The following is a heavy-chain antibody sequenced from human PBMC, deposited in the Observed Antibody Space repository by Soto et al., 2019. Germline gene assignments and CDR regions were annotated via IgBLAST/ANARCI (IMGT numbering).Heavy chain of an antibody. CDR3: ARNSGTYSLDY. CDR2: ISVAYGNT. D-gene: IGHD1-26*01. Sequence: GASVKVSCNASGYRFNSYLMYWVRPAPGQRLEWMGWISVAYGNTKYSQSVQGRVTITSDASGSTVYMELSRLTSEDTAVYYCARNSGTYSLDYWGQGILVTVS. CDR1: GYRFNSYL. V-gene: IGHV1-3*01. J-gene: IGHJ4*02.